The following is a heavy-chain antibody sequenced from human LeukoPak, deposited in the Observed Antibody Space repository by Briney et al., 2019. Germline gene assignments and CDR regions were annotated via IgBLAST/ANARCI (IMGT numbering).Heavy chain of an antibody. V-gene: IGHV3-74*03. CDR3: VRGSLRLPRSTPDY. CDR2: ISSDGSVT. CDR1: GFSFTNYW. D-gene: IGHD2-21*02. J-gene: IGHJ4*02. Sequence: GGSLRLSCAVSGFSFTNYWMHWVRHDPGKGLVWVSYISSDGSVTKYADSVKGRFTISRDNAVNTLYLQMNSLRVEDTAVYYCVRGSLRLPRSTPDYWGQGTLVTVSS.